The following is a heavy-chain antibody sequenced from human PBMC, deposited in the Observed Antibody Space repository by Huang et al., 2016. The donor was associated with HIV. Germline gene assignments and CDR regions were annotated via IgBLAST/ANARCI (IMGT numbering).Heavy chain of an antibody. J-gene: IGHJ4*02. CDR1: GGAFRGSS. Sequence: QVQLKQWGAGLLKPSETLSLTCAVYGGAFRGSSWTWIRQFPEKGLEWIGDINQNGKIIYNPSLSARVTMSTDTAKNHFSLHLTSVTAADTALYYCARGFNYYAADNLGVYYFDSWGLGTLVTVSP. V-gene: IGHV4-34*02. CDR2: INQNGKI. D-gene: IGHD3-10*01. CDR3: ARGFNYYAADNLGVYYFDS.